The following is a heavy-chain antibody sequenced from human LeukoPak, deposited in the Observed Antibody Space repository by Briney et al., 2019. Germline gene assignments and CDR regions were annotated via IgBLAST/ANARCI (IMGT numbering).Heavy chain of an antibody. CDR3: ARPYDGNSNFDY. J-gene: IGHJ4*02. CDR2: INYSGST. V-gene: IGHV4-39*01. D-gene: IGHD4-23*01. Sequence: SETLSLSCTVSGDSISSSSYYYWGWIRQPPGKGLEWIGSINYSGSTCYNPSLKSRVTMSVDTSKNQFSLKLSSVTAADTAVYYCARPYDGNSNFDYWGQGTLVTVSS. CDR1: GDSISSSSYYY.